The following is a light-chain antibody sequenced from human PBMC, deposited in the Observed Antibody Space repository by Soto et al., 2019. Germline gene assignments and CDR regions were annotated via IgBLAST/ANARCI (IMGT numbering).Light chain of an antibody. Sequence: DIQMTQSPSSLSASIGDRVTITCRASERIISYLNWYQQKPGKAPKLLIPGASTLQSWVPSRFSGRGSGTDVTLAISCLQTEDVGAYYCQQSFSTLHWFGGGTTVEIK. J-gene: IGKJ4*02. CDR3: QQSFSTLHW. CDR1: ERIISY. V-gene: IGKV1-39*01. CDR2: GAS.